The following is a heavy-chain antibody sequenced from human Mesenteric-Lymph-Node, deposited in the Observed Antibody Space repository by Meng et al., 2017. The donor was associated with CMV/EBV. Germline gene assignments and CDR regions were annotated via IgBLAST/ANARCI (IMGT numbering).Heavy chain of an antibody. V-gene: IGHV2-5*02. J-gene: IGHJ4*02. CDR2: VYWDDDH. D-gene: IGHD5-12*01. Sequence: GFSIATDSVGVGWIRQPPGKALEWLALVYWDDDHLYNPSLKSRLTVTKDTSKNHIVLTVTNVDPVDTATYFCAHPRFTGYAMYYFDYWGQGILVTVSS. CDR1: GFSIATDSVG. CDR3: AHPRFTGYAMYYFDY.